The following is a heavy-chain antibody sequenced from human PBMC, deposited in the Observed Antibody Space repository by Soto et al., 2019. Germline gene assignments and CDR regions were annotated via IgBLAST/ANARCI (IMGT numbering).Heavy chain of an antibody. D-gene: IGHD2-15*01. Sequence: LRLSCAASGFTFSSYWMSWARQAPGKGLEWVANIKSDGSEKYYVDSVKGRFTISRDNGKNSVYLQMNSLGVEDTAVYYCVREGGRSGGSGWGQGTLVTVSS. CDR1: GFTFSSYW. CDR3: VREGGRSGGSG. CDR2: IKSDGSEK. V-gene: IGHV3-7*03. J-gene: IGHJ4*02.